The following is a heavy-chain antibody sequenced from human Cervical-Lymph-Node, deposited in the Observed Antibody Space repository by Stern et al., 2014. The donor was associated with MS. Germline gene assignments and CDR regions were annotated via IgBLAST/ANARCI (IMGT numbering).Heavy chain of an antibody. Sequence: MQLVQSGAEVKKPGESLRISCKGSGYTFSNYWIGWGRQMPGKGLEWIGSIFPGDSDARYSPSFQGQITISADKSSNTAFLQWNSLKASDTAMYYCARRKYSSSYYYYFGMDVWGQGTTVTVSS. CDR2: IFPGDSDA. CDR1: GYTFSNYW. D-gene: IGHD6-13*01. V-gene: IGHV5-51*03. CDR3: ARRKYSSSYYYYFGMDV. J-gene: IGHJ6*02.